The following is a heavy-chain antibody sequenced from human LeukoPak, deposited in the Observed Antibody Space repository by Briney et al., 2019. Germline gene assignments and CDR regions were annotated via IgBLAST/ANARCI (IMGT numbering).Heavy chain of an antibody. CDR3: AKGEFSILVVPAAS. CDR2: ISGSGGST. CDR1: GFTFSSYA. V-gene: IGHV3-23*01. J-gene: IGHJ4*02. Sequence: PGGSLRLSCAASGFTFSSYAMSWVRQAPGKGLEWVSAISGSGGSTYYADSVKGRFTISRDNSKNTLYLQMNSLRAEDTAVYYCAKGEFSILVVPAASWGRGSLVAVSP. D-gene: IGHD2-2*01.